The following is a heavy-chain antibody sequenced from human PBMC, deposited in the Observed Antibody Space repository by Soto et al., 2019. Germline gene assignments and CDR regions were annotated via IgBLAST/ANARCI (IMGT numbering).Heavy chain of an antibody. CDR1: GFTFSSYW. CDR2: INTGGNDK. J-gene: IGHJ5*02. V-gene: IGHV3-7*01. D-gene: IGHD3-16*01. Sequence: EVQLVESGGGLVQPGGSLRLSCAASGFTFSSYWMSWVRQAPGTGLEWVANINTGGNDKYYVDSVEGRFTISRDNAKKSLYLQMNSLRAEDTAVYFCARTYVVAGLTSRVDPLGQGTQVTVSS. CDR3: ARTYVVAGLTSRVDP.